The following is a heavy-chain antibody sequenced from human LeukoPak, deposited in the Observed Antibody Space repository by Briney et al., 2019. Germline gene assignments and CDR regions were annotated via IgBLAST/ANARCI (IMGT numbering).Heavy chain of an antibody. Sequence: GRSLRLSCAASGFTFSSYGMHWVRQAPGKGLEWVAVISYDGSNKYYADSVKGRFTISRDNSKNTLYLQMNSLRAEDTAVYYCAKDGRYSSGWYTPGYWGQGTLVTVSS. D-gene: IGHD6-19*01. CDR1: GFTFSSYG. J-gene: IGHJ4*02. V-gene: IGHV3-30*18. CDR2: ISYDGSNK. CDR3: AKDGRYSSGWYTPGY.